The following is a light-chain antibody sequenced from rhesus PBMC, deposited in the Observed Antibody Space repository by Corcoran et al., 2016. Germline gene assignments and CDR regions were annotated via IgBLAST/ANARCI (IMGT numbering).Light chain of an antibody. CDR3: HQHDTYPYR. Sequence: DIQMTQSPSSLSASVGDRVTIACRASQGISSFLAWYQQKPGRAPKILFYAASTLHSGVPSRLSGSGSRTDFTLTISSLQPEDFATYYCHQHDTYPYRFGQGTKVEIK. V-gene: IGKV1-25*01. J-gene: IGKJ2*01. CDR2: AAS. CDR1: QGISSF.